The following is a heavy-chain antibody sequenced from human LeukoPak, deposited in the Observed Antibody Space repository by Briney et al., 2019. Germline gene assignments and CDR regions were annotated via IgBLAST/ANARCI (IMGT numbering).Heavy chain of an antibody. Sequence: PGGSLRLSCAASGFTFSSYSMNWVRQAPGKGLEWVSCISSTSRYIYYADSVKGRFTISRDNAKNSVCLQMNSLRAEDTAVYYCTRAVAADDFSPGYWGQGTLVTVSS. CDR1: GFTFSSYS. J-gene: IGHJ4*02. D-gene: IGHD3/OR15-3a*01. CDR3: TRAVAADDFSPGY. CDR2: ISSTSRYI. V-gene: IGHV3-21*01.